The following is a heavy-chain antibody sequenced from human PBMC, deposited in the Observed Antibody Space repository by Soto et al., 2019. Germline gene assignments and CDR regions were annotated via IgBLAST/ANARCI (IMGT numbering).Heavy chain of an antibody. D-gene: IGHD6-6*01. CDR2: ISAYNGNK. Sequence: QVQLVQSGGEVKKPGASVEVSCRTSGYMFTTYGMSWVRQAPGQGHEWMARISAYNGNKKYAQKFTGRVTMNTDTSTSKVSMDLRNLTAADTGTYFCARTGGGMAARPLEYWGQGTLVTVSS. V-gene: IGHV1-18*04. J-gene: IGHJ4*02. CDR1: GYMFTTYG. CDR3: ARTGGGMAARPLEY.